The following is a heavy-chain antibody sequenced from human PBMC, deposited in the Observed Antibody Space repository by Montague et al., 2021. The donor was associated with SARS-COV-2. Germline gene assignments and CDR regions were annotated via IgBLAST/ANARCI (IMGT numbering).Heavy chain of an antibody. Sequence: SETLSLTCTVSGGSISNYYWSWIRQPPGKGLEWIGYISSSGSTNYNPSLESRVTISVDTSKIQFSLRLSSVTSADTAVYYCARDNPSSRRLPMTKGDYYYGMDVWGQGTTVTVSS. CDR2: ISSSGST. D-gene: IGHD2/OR15-2a*01. V-gene: IGHV4-59*01. J-gene: IGHJ6*02. CDR3: ARDNPSSRRLPMTKGDYYYGMDV. CDR1: GGSISNYY.